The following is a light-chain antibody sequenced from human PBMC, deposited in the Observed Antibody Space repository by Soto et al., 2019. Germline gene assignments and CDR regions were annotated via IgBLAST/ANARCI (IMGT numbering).Light chain of an antibody. V-gene: IGKV3-15*01. CDR1: ESVGRH. CDR3: QQYNNWPPN. J-gene: IGKJ5*01. Sequence: EIVMTQSPATLSVSPGQRATLSCRASESVGRHLAWYHQKPGQAPKLLIFDASTRATGVPARFSGSGSGTEVTLTVSSLQSEDIAVDFCQQYNNWPPNVGQGTRLEIK. CDR2: DAS.